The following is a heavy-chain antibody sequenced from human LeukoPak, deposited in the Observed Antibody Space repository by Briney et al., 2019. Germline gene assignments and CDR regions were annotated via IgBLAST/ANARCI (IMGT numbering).Heavy chain of an antibody. CDR1: GFTFSSYW. V-gene: IGHV3-74*01. CDR3: AGNYGSGIPLDY. D-gene: IGHD3-10*01. Sequence: GGSLRLSCAASGFTFSSYWMHWVRQAPGKGLVWVSRINSDGSSTSYADSVKGRFTISRDNAKNTLYLQMNSLRAEDTAVYYCAGNYGSGIPLDYWDQGTLVTVSS. CDR2: INSDGSST. J-gene: IGHJ4*02.